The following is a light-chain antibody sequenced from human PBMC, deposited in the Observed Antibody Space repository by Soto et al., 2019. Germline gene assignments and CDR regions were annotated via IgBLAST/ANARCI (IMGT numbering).Light chain of an antibody. Sequence: QSVLTQPPSASGTPGQRVTISCSGSSSNIGSNYVYWYQQLPGTAPKLLIYRNHQRPSAVPDLFSGTKSGTSDALAISELASEDEADYSCTTWDDSLREVIFGGGTKVTVL. CDR1: SSNIGSNY. V-gene: IGLV1-47*01. CDR2: RNH. J-gene: IGLJ2*01. CDR3: TTWDDSLREVI.